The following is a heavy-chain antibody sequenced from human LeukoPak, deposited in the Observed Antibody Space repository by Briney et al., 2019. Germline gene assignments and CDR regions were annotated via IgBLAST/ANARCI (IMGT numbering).Heavy chain of an antibody. Sequence: PSXTLSLTCTVSGGSISSSSYYWGWIRQPPGKGLEWIGSIYYSGSTYYNPSLKSRITISVDTSKNQFSLKLSSVTAADTAVYYCARLSSGWYRYFDYWGQGTLVTVSS. J-gene: IGHJ4*02. D-gene: IGHD6-19*01. V-gene: IGHV4-39*01. CDR1: GGSISSSSYY. CDR3: ARLSSGWYRYFDY. CDR2: IYYSGST.